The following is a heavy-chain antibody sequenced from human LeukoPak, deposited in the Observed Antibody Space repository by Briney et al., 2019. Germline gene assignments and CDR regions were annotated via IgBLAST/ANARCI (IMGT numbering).Heavy chain of an antibody. CDR3: AREDSSSWWYFDY. D-gene: IGHD6-13*01. J-gene: IGHJ4*02. V-gene: IGHV3-53*01. CDR2: IYSGCST. CDR1: GFTVSSNY. Sequence: GGSLRLSCAASGFTVSSNYMSWVRKAPGKGLEWVSVIYSGCSTYYADSVKGRFTISRDNSKNTLYLQINSLRAEDTAVYYCAREDSSSWWYFDYWGQGTLVTVSS.